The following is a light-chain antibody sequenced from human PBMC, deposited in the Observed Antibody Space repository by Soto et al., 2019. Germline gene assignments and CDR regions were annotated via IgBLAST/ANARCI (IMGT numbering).Light chain of an antibody. CDR1: RNVRNNY. Sequence: IMLTQSPGTVSLNPGERAALSGRASRNVRNNYLAWYQHKPGQAPRLLIYGASTRATGIPARFSGSGSGTDFTLTISSLEPEDFAVYYCQQRNNWPSFGQGTRLEI. J-gene: IGKJ5*01. V-gene: IGKV3-11*01. CDR3: QQRNNWPS. CDR2: GAS.